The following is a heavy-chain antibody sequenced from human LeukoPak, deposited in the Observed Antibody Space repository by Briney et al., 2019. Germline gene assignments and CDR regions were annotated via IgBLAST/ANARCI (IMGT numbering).Heavy chain of an antibody. CDR3: AKRGELQLVRSFDY. CDR1: GFTFSSYS. CDR2: ISGSGGST. V-gene: IGHV3-23*01. J-gene: IGHJ4*02. Sequence: GGSLRLSCAASGFTFSSYSMNWVRQAPGKGLEWVSAISGSGGSTYYADSVKGRFTISRDNSKNTLYLQMNSLRAEDTAAYYCAKRGELQLVRSFDYWGQGTLVTVSS. D-gene: IGHD6-13*01.